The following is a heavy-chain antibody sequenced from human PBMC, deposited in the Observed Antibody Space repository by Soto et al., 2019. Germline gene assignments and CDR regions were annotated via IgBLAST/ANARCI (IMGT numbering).Heavy chain of an antibody. CDR3: ARAQEVEVVVVTAGVFDF. CDR2: IIPIFGTA. J-gene: IGHJ4*02. V-gene: IGHV1-69*12. D-gene: IGHD2-21*02. CDR1: GGTFSSYA. Sequence: QVQLVQSGAEVKKPGSSVKVSCKASGGTFSSYAISWVRQAPGQGLEWMGGIIPIFGTANYAQKFQGRVTIAADESTSTAYMELSSLRSEDTAVYYCARAQEVEVVVVTAGVFDFWGQGTLVTVSS.